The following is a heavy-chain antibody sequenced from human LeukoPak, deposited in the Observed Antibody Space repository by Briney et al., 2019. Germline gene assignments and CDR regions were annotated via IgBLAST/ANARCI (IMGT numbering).Heavy chain of an antibody. J-gene: IGHJ4*02. D-gene: IGHD3-16*02. CDR3: SIMITFGGVIGTDY. CDR2: IYYSGST. V-gene: IGHV4-39*01. Sequence: PSETLSLTCTVSGGSISSSSYYWGWIRQPPGKGLEWIGSIYYSGSTYYNPSLKSRVTISVDTSKNQFSLKLSSVTAADTAVYYCSIMITFGGVIGTDYWGQGTLLTVSS. CDR1: GGSISSSSYY.